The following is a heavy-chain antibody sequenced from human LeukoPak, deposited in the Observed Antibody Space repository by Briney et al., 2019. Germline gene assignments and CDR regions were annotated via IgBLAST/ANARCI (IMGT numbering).Heavy chain of an antibody. CDR2: ISYDGNNK. CDR1: GFTFSSYA. CDR3: AKDGAGDY. D-gene: IGHD4/OR15-4a*01. Sequence: GGSLRLSCAASGFTFSSYAMHWVRQAPGKGLEWVAVISYDGNNKYYANSVKGRFTISRDNSKNTLYLQMNSLRAEDTAVYYCAKDGAGDYWGQGTLVTVSS. J-gene: IGHJ4*02. V-gene: IGHV3-30-3*01.